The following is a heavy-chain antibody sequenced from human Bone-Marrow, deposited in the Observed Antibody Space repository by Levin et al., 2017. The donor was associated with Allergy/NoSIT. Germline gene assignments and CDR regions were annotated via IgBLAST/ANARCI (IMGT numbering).Heavy chain of an antibody. Sequence: PGGSLRLSCAASGFTFSTYAMSWVRQAPGKGLEWVSAVSGTGGSTYYADSVQGRFTISRDNSKNTLYLQMNSLRAEDTAIYYCAKHQGQQLTFFDCWGQGTLVTVSS. D-gene: IGHD6-13*01. CDR3: AKHQGQQLTFFDC. V-gene: IGHV3-23*01. J-gene: IGHJ4*02. CDR2: VSGTGGST. CDR1: GFTFSTYA.